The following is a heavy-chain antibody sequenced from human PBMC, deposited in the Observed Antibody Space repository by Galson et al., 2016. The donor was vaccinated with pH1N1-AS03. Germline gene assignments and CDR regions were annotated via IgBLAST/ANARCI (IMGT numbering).Heavy chain of an antibody. J-gene: IGHJ4*02. CDR2: IYWDDDK. Sequence: PALVKPTQTLTLTCTFSGFSLPTSAVGVVWIRQPPGKALEWLALIYWDDDKRYNSSLKSRLTITKDTSKNQVVLTMTNMDPVDTATYYCTRTAGCLLDFWGQGTLVTVSS. D-gene: IGHD2-15*01. CDR1: GFSLPTSAVG. CDR3: TRTAGCLLDF. V-gene: IGHV2-5*02.